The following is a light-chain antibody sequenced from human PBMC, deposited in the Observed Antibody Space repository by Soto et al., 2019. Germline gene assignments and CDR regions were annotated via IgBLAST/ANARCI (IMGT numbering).Light chain of an antibody. CDR2: GAS. V-gene: IGKV3-15*01. CDR1: RAVGSN. Sequence: EIVMTQSPATLSVSPGERATLSCRASRAVGSNLAWYQQKLGPAPRLLIYGASTRATGIPARFSGSGSGTESTPTISSLRSVDFAIYFCQQYNNWPPDRTFGQGTKVEIK. J-gene: IGKJ1*01. CDR3: QQYNNWPPDRT.